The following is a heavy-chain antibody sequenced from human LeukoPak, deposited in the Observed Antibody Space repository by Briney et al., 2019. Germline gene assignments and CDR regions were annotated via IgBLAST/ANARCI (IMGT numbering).Heavy chain of an antibody. Sequence: PSETLSLTCTVSGGSISRSSYYWGWIRQPPGKGLEWIGSIYYSGSTYYNPSLKSRVTISVYTSKNQFSLKLSSVTAADTAVYYCARQLGYCSSTSCYADKVDYWGQGTLVTVSS. J-gene: IGHJ4*02. CDR1: GGSISRSSYY. D-gene: IGHD2-2*01. CDR3: ARQLGYCSSTSCYADKVDY. CDR2: IYYSGST. V-gene: IGHV4-39*01.